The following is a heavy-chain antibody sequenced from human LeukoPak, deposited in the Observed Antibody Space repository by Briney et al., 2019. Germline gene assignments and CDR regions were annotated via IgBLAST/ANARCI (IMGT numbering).Heavy chain of an antibody. CDR3: AKDDDYGDLYYFDY. J-gene: IGHJ4*02. Sequence: GGSLRLSCAASGFTFSSYAMSWVRQAPGKGLEWVSAISGSGGSAYCADSVKGRFTISRDNSKNTLYLQMNSLRAEDTAVYYCAKDDDYGDLYYFDYWGQGTLVTVSS. D-gene: IGHD4-17*01. V-gene: IGHV3-23*01. CDR1: GFTFSSYA. CDR2: ISGSGGSA.